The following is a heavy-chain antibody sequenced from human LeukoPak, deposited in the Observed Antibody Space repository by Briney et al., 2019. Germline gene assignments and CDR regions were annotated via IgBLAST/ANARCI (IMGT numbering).Heavy chain of an antibody. CDR2: INHSGST. CDR1: GGSFSGYY. Sequence: PSETLSLTCAVYGGSFSGYYWSWIRQPPGKGLEWIGEINHSGSTNYNPSLKSRVTISVDTSKNQFSLKLSSVTAADTAVYYCARGVGGGNKGYYFEYWGQGTLVTVSS. D-gene: IGHD1/OR15-1a*01. CDR3: ARGVGGGNKGYYFEY. J-gene: IGHJ4*02. V-gene: IGHV4-34*01.